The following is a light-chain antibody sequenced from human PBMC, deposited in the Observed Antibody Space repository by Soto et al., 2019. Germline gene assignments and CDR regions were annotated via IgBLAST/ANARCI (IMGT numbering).Light chain of an antibody. J-gene: IGKJ1*01. CDR3: QQYYSFPRT. V-gene: IGKV1D-8*01. CDR1: QSISSY. Sequence: IQVTQSPSSLSASMVDRVTITCRSSQSISSYLAWYQQKPGKAPELLIYAASTLQSGVPSRFSGSGSGTDFTLTISCLQSEDFATYYCQQYYSFPRTFGQGTKVDI. CDR2: AAS.